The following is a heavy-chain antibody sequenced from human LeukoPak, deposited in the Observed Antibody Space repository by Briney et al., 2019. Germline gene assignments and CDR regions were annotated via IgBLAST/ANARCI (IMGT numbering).Heavy chain of an antibody. V-gene: IGHV4-39*07. CDR1: GGSISASSFY. CDR3: ARTYGSGSYYYYYYMDV. Sequence: SETLSLTCTVSGGSISASSFYWGWIRQPPGKGLEWIGSIHYTRSTYSNPSLKSRVTISVDTSKNQFSLKLSSVTAADTAVYYCARTYGSGSYYYYYYMDVWGKGTTVTISS. CDR2: IHYTRST. J-gene: IGHJ6*03. D-gene: IGHD3-10*01.